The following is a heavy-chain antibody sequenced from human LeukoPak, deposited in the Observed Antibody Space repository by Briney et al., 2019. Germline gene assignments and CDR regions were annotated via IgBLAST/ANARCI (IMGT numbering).Heavy chain of an antibody. Sequence: SETLSLTCKVSGDSISNCCFYWVWLRQPPGKGLEWIGSIFYSGATNSNPSLRSRLTKSVDTSKNQFSLKSAAEMEAGAVVYYCTALYYYGRYFVNWGEGTLVTVSS. J-gene: IGHJ4*02. D-gene: IGHD3-10*01. CDR2: IFYSGAT. CDR1: GDSISNCCFY. CDR3: TALYYYGRYFVN. V-gene: IGHV4-39*01.